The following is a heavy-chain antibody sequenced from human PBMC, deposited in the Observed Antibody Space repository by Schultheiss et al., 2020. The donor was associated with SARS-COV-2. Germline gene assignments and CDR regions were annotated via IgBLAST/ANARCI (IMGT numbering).Heavy chain of an antibody. CDR1: GFTFSSYG. Sequence: GESLKISCAASGFTFSSYGMHWVRQAPGKGLEWVAVISYDGSNKYYADSVKGRFTISRDNSRYSLYLQMTSLRAEDTALYYCAGEPRVAARFFDLWGRGTLVTVSS. V-gene: IGHV3-30*03. D-gene: IGHD6-6*01. J-gene: IGHJ2*01. CDR3: AGEPRVAARFFDL. CDR2: ISYDGSNK.